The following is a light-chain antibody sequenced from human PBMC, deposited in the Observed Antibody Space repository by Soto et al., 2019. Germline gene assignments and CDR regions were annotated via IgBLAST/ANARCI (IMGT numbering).Light chain of an antibody. CDR3: QQYNRYSST. CDR1: QRITYW. CDR2: DAS. V-gene: IGKV1-5*01. Sequence: DIQMTQSPSTLSASVGDRVTITCRASQRITYWLSGYQQRPWKAPKLLIYDASSLESGVSSRFSGSGSGTEFTLTINSLQPHDFATYYCQQYNRYSSTFGQGTKLEIK. J-gene: IGKJ2*01.